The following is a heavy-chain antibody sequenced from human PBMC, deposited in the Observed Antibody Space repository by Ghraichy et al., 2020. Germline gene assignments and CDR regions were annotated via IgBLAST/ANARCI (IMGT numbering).Heavy chain of an antibody. CDR2: IYYNGNT. Sequence: ESLNISCTVSGGSISSYYWNWIRQPPGRGLEWIGYIYYNGNTNYNPSLKSRVTISKDTSNNQFSLRLSSVTAADTAVYYCARGLNSGHYYYYYYMAVWGKGTTVTVSS. V-gene: IGHV4-59*01. CDR1: GGSISSYY. D-gene: IGHD1-26*01. CDR3: ARGLNSGHYYYYYYMAV. J-gene: IGHJ6*03.